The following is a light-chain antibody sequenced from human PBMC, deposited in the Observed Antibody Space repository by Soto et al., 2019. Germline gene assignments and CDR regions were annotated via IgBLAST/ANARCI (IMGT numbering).Light chain of an antibody. CDR3: QHSYSTPIA. CDR1: QSISSY. CDR2: AAS. Sequence: DIQMTQSPSSLSASVGDRVTITCRASQSISSYLNWYQQKPGKAPKLLIYAASSLQSGVPSRFRGSGSGTDFTLTISSLQREEFASYYCQHSYSTPIAFGQGTRRQIK. V-gene: IGKV1-39*01. J-gene: IGKJ5*01.